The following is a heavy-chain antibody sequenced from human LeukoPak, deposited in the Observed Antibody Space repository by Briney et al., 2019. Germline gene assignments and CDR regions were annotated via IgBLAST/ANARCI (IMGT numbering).Heavy chain of an antibody. CDR2: ISAYNGNT. J-gene: IGHJ4*02. CDR3: ARERGAYSSSWYGEDY. CDR1: GYTFTSYG. V-gene: IGHV1-18*01. D-gene: IGHD6-13*01. Sequence: GASVKVSCKASGYTFTSYGISWVRQAPGQGLEWMGWISAYNGNTNYAQKLQGRVTMTTDTSTSTAYMELRSLRSEDTAVYYCARERGAYSSSWYGEDYWGQGTLVTVSS.